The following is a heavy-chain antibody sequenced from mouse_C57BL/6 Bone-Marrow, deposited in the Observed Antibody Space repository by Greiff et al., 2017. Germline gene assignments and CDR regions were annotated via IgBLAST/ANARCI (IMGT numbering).Heavy chain of an antibody. CDR3: AEALFAY. V-gene: IGHV1-12*01. J-gene: IGHJ3*01. Sequence: QVQLQQSGAELVRPGASVKMSCKASGYTFPSYNMHWVHQTPRQGLEWIGAIYPGSGDTSYTQKFKGKATLTVDKSSSTAYMQLSSLTSEDSAVYFCAEALFAYWGKGTRVTVA. CDR2: IYPGSGDT. CDR1: GYTFPSYN.